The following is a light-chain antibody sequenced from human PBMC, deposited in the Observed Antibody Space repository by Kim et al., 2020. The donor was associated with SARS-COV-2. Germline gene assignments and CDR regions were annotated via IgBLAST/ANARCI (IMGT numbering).Light chain of an antibody. CDR2: RNS. CDR1: SYNIGSNY. Sequence: RVTISCSGSSYNIGSNYVYWYQQLPGTAPKLLIYRNSQRPSGVPDRFSGSKSGTSASLAISGLRSEDEADYYCAAWDDSLSGLYVFGTGTKVTVL. V-gene: IGLV1-47*01. CDR3: AAWDDSLSGLYV. J-gene: IGLJ1*01.